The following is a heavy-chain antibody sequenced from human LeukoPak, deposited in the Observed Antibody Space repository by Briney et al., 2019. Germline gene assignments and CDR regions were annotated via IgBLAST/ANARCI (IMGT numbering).Heavy chain of an antibody. Sequence: GGSLRLSCAASGFTVSSNYMSWVRQAPGKGLDWVSVIYTRGRTDYADSVKGRFTISRDTSNNALYLQMNSLRAEDTAVYYCARRARDSSGYSFDYWGQGTLVTVSS. V-gene: IGHV3-53*01. CDR3: ARRARDSSGYSFDY. J-gene: IGHJ4*02. CDR2: IYTRGRT. CDR1: GFTVSSNY. D-gene: IGHD3-22*01.